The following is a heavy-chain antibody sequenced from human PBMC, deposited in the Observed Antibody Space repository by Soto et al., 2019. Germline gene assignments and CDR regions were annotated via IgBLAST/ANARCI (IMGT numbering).Heavy chain of an antibody. CDR2: IYYSGCT. J-gene: IGHJ4*02. Sequence: SETLSLTCTVSGGSISSGGYYWSWIRQHPGKGLEWIGYIYYSGCTYYNPSLKSRVTISVDTSKNQFSLKLSSVTAADTAVYYCARVVYDFSFDYWGQGTLVTVS. D-gene: IGHD3-3*01. CDR3: ARVVYDFSFDY. V-gene: IGHV4-31*03. CDR1: GGSISSGGYY.